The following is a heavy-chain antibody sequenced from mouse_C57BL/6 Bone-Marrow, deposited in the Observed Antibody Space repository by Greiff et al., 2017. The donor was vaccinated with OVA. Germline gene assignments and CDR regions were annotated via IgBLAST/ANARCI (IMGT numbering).Heavy chain of an antibody. J-gene: IGHJ2*01. CDR3: TTYRY. CDR2: IDPENGDT. CDR1: GFNIKDDY. V-gene: IGHV14-4*01. Sequence: DVKLQESGAELVRPGASVKLSCTASGFNIKDDYMHWVKERPEQGLEWIGWIDPENGDTEYASKFQGKATITADPSSKTVYLHLSSLTSEDTAVYSCTTYRYWGQGTTLTVSS.